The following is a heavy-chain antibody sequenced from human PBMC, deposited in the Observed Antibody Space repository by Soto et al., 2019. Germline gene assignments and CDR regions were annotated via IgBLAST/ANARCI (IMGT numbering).Heavy chain of an antibody. Sequence: PGESLKISCKGSGYNFNRYWIGWVRQMPGKGLEWMGVIYPGDSDTRYSPSLQGQVTISADKSSSAAYLQWSSLQASDTATYYCARSLVIDTYEAFDIWCQGTRVIVSS. CDR2: IYPGDSDT. J-gene: IGHJ3*02. D-gene: IGHD6-13*01. CDR3: ARSLVIDTYEAFDI. V-gene: IGHV5-51*01. CDR1: GYNFNRYW.